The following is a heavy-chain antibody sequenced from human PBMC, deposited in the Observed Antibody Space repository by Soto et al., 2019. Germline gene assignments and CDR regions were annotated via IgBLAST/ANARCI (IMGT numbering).Heavy chain of an antibody. CDR1: GFTFSSYA. V-gene: IGHV3-30-3*01. Sequence: GGSLRLSCAASGFTFSSYAMHWVRQAPGKGLEWVAVISYDGSNKYYADSVKGRFTISRDNSKNTLYLQMNSLRAEDTAVYYCARDLTGYYGSGSYLPGNYYYYYGMDVWGQGTTVTVSS. D-gene: IGHD3-10*01. CDR2: ISYDGSNK. CDR3: ARDLTGYYGSGSYLPGNYYYYYGMDV. J-gene: IGHJ6*02.